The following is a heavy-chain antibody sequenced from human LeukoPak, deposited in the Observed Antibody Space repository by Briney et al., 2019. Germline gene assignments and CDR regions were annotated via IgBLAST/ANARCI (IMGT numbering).Heavy chain of an antibody. D-gene: IGHD3-16*01. Sequence: SETLSLTCTVSGGSISSYYWSWIRQPAGKGLEWIGRIYSSGSTNYNPSLKSRVTMSVDTSKNQFSPNLSSVTAADTAVYYCARAPTREGGGALFDYWGQGTLVTVSP. CDR2: IYSSGST. CDR3: ARAPTREGGGALFDY. CDR1: GGSISSYY. V-gene: IGHV4-4*07. J-gene: IGHJ4*02.